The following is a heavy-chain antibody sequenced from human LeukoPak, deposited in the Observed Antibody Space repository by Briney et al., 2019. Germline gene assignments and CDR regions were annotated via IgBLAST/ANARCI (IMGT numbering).Heavy chain of an antibody. J-gene: IGHJ4*02. Sequence: GRSLRLSCAASGFTFDDYAMHWVRQAAGKGLEWVSRINDDETVTTYADSVKGRFTISRDNAKNRLYLQMNSLRAEDTAVYYCATTGSGSYYDFWGQGTLVTVSS. V-gene: IGHV3-74*03. CDR1: GFTFDDYA. CDR3: ATTGSGSYYDF. D-gene: IGHD1-26*01. CDR2: INDDETVT.